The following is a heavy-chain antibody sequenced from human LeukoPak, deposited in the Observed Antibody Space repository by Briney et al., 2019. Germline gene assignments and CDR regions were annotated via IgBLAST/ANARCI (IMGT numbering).Heavy chain of an antibody. CDR3: ARVSSGSYFGYYYYYMDV. CDR2: INWSGGST. CDR1: GFAFDEHG. J-gene: IGHJ6*03. Sequence: GGSLRLSCTASGFAFDEHGMSWVRQVPGKGLEWVSGINWSGGSTGYADPLRGRFTISRDNAKNSLYLQMDSLRAEDTAVYYCARVSSGSYFGYYYYYMDVWGKGTTVTVSS. D-gene: IGHD1-26*01. V-gene: IGHV3-20*04.